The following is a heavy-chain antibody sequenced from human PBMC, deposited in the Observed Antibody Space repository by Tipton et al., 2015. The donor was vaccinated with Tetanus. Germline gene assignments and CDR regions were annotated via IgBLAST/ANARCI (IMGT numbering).Heavy chain of an antibody. CDR3: ARLYSYGSLYWFDP. V-gene: IGHV4-59*01. D-gene: IGHD5-18*01. CDR1: GGSMISYY. Sequence: TLSLTCTVSGGSMISYYWSWIRQPPGKGLEWIGYIYYSGSTNYNPSLESRVTISVDTSKNQFSLKLRSVTAADTAVYYCARLYSYGSLYWFDPWGRGTLVTVSP. J-gene: IGHJ5*02. CDR2: IYYSGST.